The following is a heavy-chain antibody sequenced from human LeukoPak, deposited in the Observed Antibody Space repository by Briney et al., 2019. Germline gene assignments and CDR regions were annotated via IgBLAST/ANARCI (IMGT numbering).Heavy chain of an antibody. Sequence: PSETLSLTCGVHGGSFSGYSCNWIRQPPGKGLEWIGEINHRGSTTYNPSLKSRVTISEDTSKKQFSLKLTSVTAADTAIYYCAGGPYCSGGTCSFYFYGLAVWGPGTAVTVSS. CDR2: INHRGST. J-gene: IGHJ6*02. CDR1: GGSFSGYS. D-gene: IGHD2-15*01. V-gene: IGHV4-34*01. CDR3: AGGPYCSGGTCSFYFYGLAV.